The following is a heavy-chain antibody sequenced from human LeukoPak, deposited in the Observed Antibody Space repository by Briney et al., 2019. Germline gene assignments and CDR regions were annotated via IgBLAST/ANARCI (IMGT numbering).Heavy chain of an antibody. CDR2: IYKSGST. D-gene: IGHD2/OR15-2a*01. Sequence: SETLSLTCTVSGESINPYYWNWLRQPAGKGLEWIGHIYKSGSTNYNPSLKSRVTISLDTSKNQFSLKLRSVTAAHTAVYFCARSFLDYMDVWGKGTTVTVSS. CDR3: ARSFLDYMDV. J-gene: IGHJ6*03. CDR1: GESINPYY. V-gene: IGHV4-4*07.